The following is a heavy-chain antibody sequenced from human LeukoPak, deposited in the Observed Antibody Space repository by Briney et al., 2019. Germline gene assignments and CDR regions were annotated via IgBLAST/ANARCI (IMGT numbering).Heavy chain of an antibody. J-gene: IGHJ6*02. CDR1: GFTVSSNY. Sequence: PGGSLRLSCAASGFTVSSNYMSWVRQAPGKGLEWVSVIYSGGSTYYADSVKGRFTISRDNSKNTLYLQMTSLRAEDTAVYYCAKVVPAANYYYYGMDVWGQGTTVTVSS. CDR2: IYSGGST. CDR3: AKVVPAANYYYYGMDV. D-gene: IGHD2-2*01. V-gene: IGHV3-66*01.